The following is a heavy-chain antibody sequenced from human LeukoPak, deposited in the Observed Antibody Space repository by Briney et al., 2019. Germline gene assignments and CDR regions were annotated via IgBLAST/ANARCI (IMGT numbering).Heavy chain of an antibody. CDR3: GRDPDYGDPY. D-gene: IGHD4/OR15-4a*01. CDR1: GFSFSDSY. V-gene: IGHV3-11*01. J-gene: IGHJ4*02. CDR2: ITSSGTTT. Sequence: GGSLRLSCSASGFSFSDSYMSWFRLSPEKGLEWIAYITSSGTTTEYADSVKGRFTISRVNAKNSLYLQMNSLRPEHTAVYYCGRDPDYGDPYWGQGTLVTVSS.